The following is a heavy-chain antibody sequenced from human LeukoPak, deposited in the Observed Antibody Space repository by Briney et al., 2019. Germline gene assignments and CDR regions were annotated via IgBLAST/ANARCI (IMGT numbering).Heavy chain of an antibody. CDR3: ARDCRSDIVATPGYYGMDV. CDR2: IWYDGSNK. D-gene: IGHD5-12*01. CDR1: GFTFSSYG. J-gene: IGHJ6*02. Sequence: PGRSLRLSCAASGFTFSSYGMHWVRQAPGKGLEWVAAIWYDGSNKYYADSVKGRFTISRDNSKNTLYLQMNSLRAEDTAVYYCARDCRSDIVATPGYYGMDVWGQGTTVTVSS. V-gene: IGHV3-33*01.